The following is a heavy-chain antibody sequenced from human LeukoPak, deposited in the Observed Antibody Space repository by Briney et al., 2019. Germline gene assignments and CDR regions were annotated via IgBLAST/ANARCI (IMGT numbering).Heavy chain of an antibody. CDR2: IIPIFGTA. D-gene: IGHD3-3*01. CDR1: GDTFSSYA. CDR3: ARVWSGYSLGSWFDP. Sequence: SVKVSCKASGDTFSSYAISWVRQAPGQGLEWMGRIIPIFGTANYAQKLQGRVTITTDESTSTAYMELSSLRSEDTAVYYCARVWSGYSLGSWFDPWGQGTLVTVSS. V-gene: IGHV1-69*05. J-gene: IGHJ5*02.